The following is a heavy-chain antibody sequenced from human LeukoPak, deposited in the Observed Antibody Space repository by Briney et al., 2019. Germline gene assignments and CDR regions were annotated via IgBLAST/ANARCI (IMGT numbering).Heavy chain of an antibody. J-gene: IGHJ4*02. CDR2: INPSGGST. Sequence: ASVKVSCKASGYTFTSYYMHWVRQAPGQGLEWMGIINPSGGSTSYAQKFQGRVTMTRDMSTSTVYMELSSLRSEDRAVYYCARDVSQTVTLDYWGQGTLVTVSS. CDR3: ARDVSQTVTLDY. CDR1: GYTFTSYY. V-gene: IGHV1-46*01. D-gene: IGHD4-11*01.